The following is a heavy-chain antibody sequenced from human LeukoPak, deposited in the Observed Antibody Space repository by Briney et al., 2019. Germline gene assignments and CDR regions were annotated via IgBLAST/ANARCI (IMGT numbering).Heavy chain of an antibody. D-gene: IGHD3-10*01. Sequence: GGSLRLSCAASGFIFNNFALNWVRQAPGKGLEWVSDISDSGGDTYYADSVRGRFTISRDNFKNTLYLQMNSLRADDTAIYYCARVIRYGSGNYYYFDYWGQGTLVTVFS. J-gene: IGHJ4*02. CDR3: ARVIRYGSGNYYYFDY. CDR1: GFIFNNFA. CDR2: ISDSGGDT. V-gene: IGHV3-23*01.